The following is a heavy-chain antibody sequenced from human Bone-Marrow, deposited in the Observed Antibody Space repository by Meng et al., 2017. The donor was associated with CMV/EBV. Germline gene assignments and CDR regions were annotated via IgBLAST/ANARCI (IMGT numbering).Heavy chain of an antibody. CDR1: GGSFSGYY. CDR3: ARERGIAVAGIVGRELLKLGVDY. J-gene: IGHJ4*02. V-gene: IGHV4-34*01. CDR2: INHSGST. D-gene: IGHD6-19*01. Sequence: SETLSLTCAVYGGSFSGYYWSWIRQPPGKGLEWIGEINHSGSTNYNPSLKSRVTISVDTSKNQFSLKLSSVTAADTAVYYCARERGIAVAGIVGRELLKLGVDYWGQGTLVTVSS.